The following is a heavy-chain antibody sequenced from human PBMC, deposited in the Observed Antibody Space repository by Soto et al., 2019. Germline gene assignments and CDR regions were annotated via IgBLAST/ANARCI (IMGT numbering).Heavy chain of an antibody. CDR2: IYHSGST. CDR3: ARAGGLGAVAADS. J-gene: IGHJ4*02. CDR1: GGSISSGGYS. V-gene: IGHV4-30-2*01. Sequence: QLQLQESGSGLVKPSQTLSLTCAVSGGSISSGGYSWSWIRQPPGKGLEWIGYIYHSGSTYYNPSRKSRATXSXDXXKNQSSLKLSSVTAADTAVYYCARAGGLGAVAADSWGQGTLVTVSS. D-gene: IGHD6-19*01.